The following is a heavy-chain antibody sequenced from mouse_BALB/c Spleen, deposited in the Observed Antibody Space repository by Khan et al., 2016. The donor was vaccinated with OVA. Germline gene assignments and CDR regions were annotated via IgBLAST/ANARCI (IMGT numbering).Heavy chain of an antibody. Sequence: EVQLQESGPGLVKPSQSLSLTCTVTGYSITCGYGWNWIRQFPGNKLEWMGYISYSGSTNYNPSLKSRISITRDTSKNQFFLQLNSVTTEYTATYYCARTARIKYWGQGTTLTVSS. J-gene: IGHJ2*01. CDR3: ARTARIKY. CDR2: ISYSGST. D-gene: IGHD1-2*01. CDR1: GYSITCGYG. V-gene: IGHV3-2*02.